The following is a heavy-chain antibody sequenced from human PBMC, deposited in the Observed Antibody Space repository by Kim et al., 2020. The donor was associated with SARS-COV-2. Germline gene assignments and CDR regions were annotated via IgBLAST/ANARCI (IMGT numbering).Heavy chain of an antibody. D-gene: IGHD3-3*01. V-gene: IGHV1-18*01. CDR3: ARDEGEYYDFWSGYYLPKVPSNRNNWFDP. CDR1: GYTFTSYG. J-gene: IGHJ5*02. Sequence: ASVKVSCKASGYTFTSYGISWVRQAPGQGLEWMGWISAYNGNTNYAQKLQGRVTMTTDTSTSTAYMELRSLRSDDTAVYYCARDEGEYYDFWSGYYLPKVPSNRNNWFDPWGQGTLVTVSS. CDR2: ISAYNGNT.